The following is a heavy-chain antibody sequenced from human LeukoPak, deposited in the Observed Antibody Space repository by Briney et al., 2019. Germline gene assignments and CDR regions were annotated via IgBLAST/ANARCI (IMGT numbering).Heavy chain of an antibody. CDR3: AKDIASGYIPVDAFDI. V-gene: IGHV3-9*01. D-gene: IGHD3-22*01. Sequence: GGSLRLSCAASGFTFDDYAMHWVRQAPGKGLEWVSGISWNSGSIGYADSVKGRFTISRDNAKNSLYLQMNSLRAEDTALYYRAKDIASGYIPVDAFDIWGQGTMVTVSS. CDR2: ISWNSGSI. CDR1: GFTFDDYA. J-gene: IGHJ3*02.